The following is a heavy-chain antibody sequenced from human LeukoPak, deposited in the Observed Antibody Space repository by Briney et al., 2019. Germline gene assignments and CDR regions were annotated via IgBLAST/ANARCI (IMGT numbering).Heavy chain of an antibody. Sequence: GGSLRLSCAASGFTFSSYAMHWVRQAPGKGLEYVSAISSYGDSTYYADSVKGRFTISRDNSKKTLYLEMGSLRAEDTAVYYCARVWSYSSSWYYFDYWGQGTLVTVSS. D-gene: IGHD6-13*01. J-gene: IGHJ4*02. CDR3: ARVWSYSSSWYYFDY. V-gene: IGHV3-64*02. CDR2: ISSYGDST. CDR1: GFTFSSYA.